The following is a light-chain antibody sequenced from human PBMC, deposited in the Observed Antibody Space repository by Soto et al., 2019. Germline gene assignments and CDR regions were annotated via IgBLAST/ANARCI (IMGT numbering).Light chain of an antibody. V-gene: IGKV1-9*01. CDR1: QGISSD. CDR2: AAS. CDR3: QQFKSYPIT. J-gene: IGKJ5*01. Sequence: IQLTQSPSFLSASVGDRVTITCRASQGISSDLAWYQQNPGKAPKLLIYAASTLQNGVPSTFSGSGSGTEFTLTISSLQPEDFGTYYCQQFKSYPITFGQGTRLEI.